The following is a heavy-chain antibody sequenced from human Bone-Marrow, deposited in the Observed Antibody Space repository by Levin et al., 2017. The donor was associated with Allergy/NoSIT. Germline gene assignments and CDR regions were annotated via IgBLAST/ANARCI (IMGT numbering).Heavy chain of an antibody. CDR1: GFTFENYA. Sequence: QAGGSLRLSCTASGFTFENYAMHWVRQAPGKGLEWVSGISWKSGNIGYADSVRGRFTISRDNAKSSLYLQMNSLRAEDTALYYCAKGSYGSGSYFLFRLNYYFDNWGQGTLVTVSS. V-gene: IGHV3-9*01. D-gene: IGHD3-10*01. J-gene: IGHJ4*02. CDR2: ISWKSGNI. CDR3: AKGSYGSGSYFLFRLNYYFDN.